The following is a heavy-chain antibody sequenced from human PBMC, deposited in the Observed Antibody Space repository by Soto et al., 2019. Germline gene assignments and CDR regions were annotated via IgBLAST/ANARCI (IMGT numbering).Heavy chain of an antibody. CDR2: INHSGST. CDR3: ARTTLPGIAAVFDY. CDR1: GGSFSGYY. Sequence: SETLSLTCAVYGGSFSGYYWSWIRRPPGKGLEWIGEINHSGSTNYDPSLKSRVTISVDTSKNQFSLKLSSVTAADTAVYYCARTTLPGIAAVFDYWGQGTLVTVSS. J-gene: IGHJ4*02. D-gene: IGHD6-13*01. V-gene: IGHV4-34*01.